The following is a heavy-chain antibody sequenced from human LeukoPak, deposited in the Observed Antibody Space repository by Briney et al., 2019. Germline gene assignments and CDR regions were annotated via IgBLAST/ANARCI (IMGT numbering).Heavy chain of an antibody. Sequence: GGSLRLSCAASGFTFSAYTMNWVRQAPGKGLEWVAVIYYDGNNKYYVDSVKGRSTISRDNSKNTLYLQMNSLRAEDTAVYYCAKASTGAKAAFDYWGQGTLVTVSS. D-gene: IGHD4/OR15-4a*01. CDR1: GFTFSAYT. V-gene: IGHV3-30*18. CDR3: AKASTGAKAAFDY. J-gene: IGHJ4*02. CDR2: IYYDGNNK.